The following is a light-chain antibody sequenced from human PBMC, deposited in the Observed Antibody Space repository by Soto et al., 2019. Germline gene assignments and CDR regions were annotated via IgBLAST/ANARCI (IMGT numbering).Light chain of an antibody. Sequence: DIPMTQSQSSVSASVVDIVTITCRAQQRLTSWLAWYQQKPGQAPKLLIFAASILQSGVPSRFSVSGSWTDFTLTISSLQPEDFATSECQQANNFPLTLGGGTKVEIK. J-gene: IGKJ4*01. CDR3: QQANNFPLT. CDR1: QRLTSW. CDR2: AAS. V-gene: IGKV1D-12*01.